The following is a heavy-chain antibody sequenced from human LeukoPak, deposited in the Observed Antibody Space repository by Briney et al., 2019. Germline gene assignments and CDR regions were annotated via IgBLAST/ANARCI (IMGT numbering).Heavy chain of an antibody. CDR1: EFTFSDYY. V-gene: IGHV3-11*04. CDR2: ISSSGSTI. J-gene: IGHJ4*02. D-gene: IGHD3-10*01. Sequence: GGSLRLSCAASEFTFSDYYMSWIRQAPGKGLEWVSYISSSGSTIYYADSVKGRFTISRDNAKNSLYLQMNSLRAEDTAVYYCARDEWSGTPYYFDYWGQGTLVTVSS. CDR3: ARDEWSGTPYYFDY.